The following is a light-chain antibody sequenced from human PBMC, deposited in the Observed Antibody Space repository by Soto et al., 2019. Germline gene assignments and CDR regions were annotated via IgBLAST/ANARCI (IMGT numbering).Light chain of an antibody. CDR1: SSDVGGYNY. J-gene: IGLJ3*02. Sequence: QSALTQPRSVSGSPGQSVTISCTGTSSDVGGYNYVSWYQQHPGKAPKLMIYDVSKRPSGVPDRFSGSNSGNTASLTISGLQADDEADYYCCSYAGSYTWVFGGGTKLTVL. CDR3: CSYAGSYTWV. CDR2: DVS. V-gene: IGLV2-11*01.